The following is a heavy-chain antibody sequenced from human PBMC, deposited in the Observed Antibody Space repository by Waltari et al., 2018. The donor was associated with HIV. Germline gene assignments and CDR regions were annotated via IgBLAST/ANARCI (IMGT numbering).Heavy chain of an antibody. CDR2: IYHSGST. CDR1: GYSISGGYY. CDR3: ARRAVAGTNWFDP. J-gene: IGHJ5*02. D-gene: IGHD6-19*01. V-gene: IGHV4-38-2*01. Sequence: QVQLQESGPGLVEPSETLSLTCAVSGYSISGGYYWDWVRQPPGKGLEWIGSIYHSGSTYYNPSLKSRVIISVDTSKNQFSLRLNSVTAADTAVYYCARRAVAGTNWFDPWGQGTLVTVSS.